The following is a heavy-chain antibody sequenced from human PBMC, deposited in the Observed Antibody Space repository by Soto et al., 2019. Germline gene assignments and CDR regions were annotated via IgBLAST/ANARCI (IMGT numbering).Heavy chain of an antibody. D-gene: IGHD3-16*01. Sequence: GASVKVSFKASGCTFTSYGISWVRQAPGQGLEWMGWISAYNGNTNYAQKLQGRVTMTTDTSTSTAYMELRSLRSDDTAVYYCARGTTFFEVANYYYYMDVWGKGTTVTVSS. CDR3: ARGTTFFEVANYYYYMDV. J-gene: IGHJ6*03. CDR1: GCTFTSYG. CDR2: ISAYNGNT. V-gene: IGHV1-18*01.